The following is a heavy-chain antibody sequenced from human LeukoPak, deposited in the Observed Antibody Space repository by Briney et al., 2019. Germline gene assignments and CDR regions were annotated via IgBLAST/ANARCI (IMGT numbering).Heavy chain of an antibody. Sequence: GASVKVSCTVSGYTLTELSMHWVRQAPGKGLEWMGGFDPEDGETIYAQKFQGRVTMTEDTSTDTAYMELSSLRSEDTAVYYCATDEWNRGSFDYWGQGTLVTVSS. V-gene: IGHV1-24*01. J-gene: IGHJ4*02. CDR1: GYTLTELS. D-gene: IGHD3-10*01. CDR2: FDPEDGET. CDR3: ATDEWNRGSFDY.